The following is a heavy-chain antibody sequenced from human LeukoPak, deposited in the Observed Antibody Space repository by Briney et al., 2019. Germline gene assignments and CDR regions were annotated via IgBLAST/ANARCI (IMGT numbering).Heavy chain of an antibody. D-gene: IGHD2-2*02. CDR3: AKDGYCSSTSCYTWFDP. Sequence: PGGSLRLSCAASGFTFDDYAMHGVRQAPGKGLEWVSGISGNSGSIGYADSVKGRFTISRDNAKNSLYLQMNSLRAEDTALYYCAKDGYCSSTSCYTWFDPWGQGTLVTVSS. CDR2: ISGNSGSI. CDR1: GFTFDDYA. V-gene: IGHV3-9*01. J-gene: IGHJ5*02.